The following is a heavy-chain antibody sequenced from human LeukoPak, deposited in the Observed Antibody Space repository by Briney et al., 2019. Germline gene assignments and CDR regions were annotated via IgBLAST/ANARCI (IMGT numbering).Heavy chain of an antibody. Sequence: ASVKVSCTASGYTFTSYAMHWVRQAPGQRPEWMGWINAGKGNTKYSQKFQGRVTITRDTSASTAYMEVSSLRSEDTAVYHCARTQGVYYGGNSGXFDIWGQGTVVTVSS. J-gene: IGHJ3*02. CDR1: GYTFTSYA. CDR3: ARTQGVYYGGNSGXFDI. D-gene: IGHD4-23*01. CDR2: INAGKGNT. V-gene: IGHV1-3*01.